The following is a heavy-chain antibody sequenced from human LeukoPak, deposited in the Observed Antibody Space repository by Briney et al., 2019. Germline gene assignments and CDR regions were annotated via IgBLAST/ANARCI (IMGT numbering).Heavy chain of an antibody. D-gene: IGHD2-21*01. Sequence: ASVKVSCKASGYTFTGYYMHWVRQAPGQGLEWMGWINPNSGGTNYAQKFQGRVTMTRGTSISTAYMELSRLRSDDTAVYYCASRWGFDETGDYWGQGTLVTVSS. J-gene: IGHJ4*02. CDR2: INPNSGGT. CDR3: ASRWGFDETGDY. V-gene: IGHV1-2*02. CDR1: GYTFTGYY.